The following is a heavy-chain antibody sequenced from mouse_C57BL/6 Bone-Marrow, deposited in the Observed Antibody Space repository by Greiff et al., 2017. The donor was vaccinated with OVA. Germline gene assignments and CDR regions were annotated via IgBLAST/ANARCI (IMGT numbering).Heavy chain of an antibody. CDR1: GYTFTSYW. Sequence: QVQLQQPGAELVKPGASVKLSCKASGYTFTSYWMHWVKQRPGRGLEGIGRIDLNSGGTKYNEKFKSKATLTVDKPSSTAYMQLSSLTSEDSAVYYCAGAGYYYGTPFAYWGRGTLITVSA. CDR3: AGAGYYYGTPFAY. CDR2: IDLNSGGT. J-gene: IGHJ3*01. V-gene: IGHV1-72*01. D-gene: IGHD1-1*01.